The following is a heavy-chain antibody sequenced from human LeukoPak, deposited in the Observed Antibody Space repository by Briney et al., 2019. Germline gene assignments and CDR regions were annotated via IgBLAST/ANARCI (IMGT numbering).Heavy chain of an antibody. D-gene: IGHD1-26*01. CDR2: ISAYNGNT. CDR1: GYTFTSYG. CDR3: ARVTYSGSYWASGYYFDY. Sequence: ASVKVSCKASGYTFTSYGISWVRQAPGQGLEWMGWISAYNGNTNYAQKLQGRVTMTTDTSMSTAYMELRSLRSDDTAVYYCARVTYSGSYWASGYYFDYWGQGTLVTVSS. V-gene: IGHV1-18*01. J-gene: IGHJ4*02.